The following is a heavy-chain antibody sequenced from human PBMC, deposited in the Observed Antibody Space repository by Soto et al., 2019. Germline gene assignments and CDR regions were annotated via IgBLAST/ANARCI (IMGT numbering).Heavy chain of an antibody. J-gene: IGHJ4*02. Sequence: QVQLVQSGAEVKKPGSSVKVSCKASGGTFSSYAISWVRQAPGQGLEWMGGIIPIFGTANYAQNFQGRVTITADKSTSTAYMELSSLRSEDTAVYYCARGGYYDSSGYPLSVVDYWGQGTLVTVSS. V-gene: IGHV1-69*06. CDR1: GGTFSSYA. CDR2: IIPIFGTA. CDR3: ARGGYYDSSGYPLSVVDY. D-gene: IGHD3-22*01.